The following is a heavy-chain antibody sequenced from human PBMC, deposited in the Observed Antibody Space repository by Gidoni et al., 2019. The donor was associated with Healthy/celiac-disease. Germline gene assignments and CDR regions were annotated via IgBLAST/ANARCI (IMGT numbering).Heavy chain of an antibody. J-gene: IGHJ5*02. CDR2: INNSGST. D-gene: IGHD3-10*01. V-gene: IGHV4-34*01. CDR3: ARGFGELLSWFDP. CDR1: GGSFSGYY. Sequence: QVQLQQWGAGLLKPSETLSLTCAVYGGSFSGYYWCWFRQPPGKGLEWIGEINNSGSTNYNPSLKSRVTISVDTSKNKFSLKLSSVTAADTAVYYCARGFGELLSWFDPWGQGTLVTVSS.